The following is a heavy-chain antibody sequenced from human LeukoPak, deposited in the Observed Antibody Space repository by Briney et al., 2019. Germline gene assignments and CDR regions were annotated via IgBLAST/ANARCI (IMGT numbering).Heavy chain of an antibody. J-gene: IGHJ4*02. CDR2: ISNDGGNK. V-gene: IGHV3-30*18. CDR1: GFTFSSYG. Sequence: GGSLRLSCAASGFTFSSYGMHWVRQAPDKGPEWVAVISNDGGNKYYAGSVKGRFTISRDNAKNTVYLQMNSLRAEDTAVYYCAKWSPSIVGTATPTHYFDYWGQGTQVTVSP. CDR3: AKWSPSIVGTATPTHYFDY. D-gene: IGHD1-26*01.